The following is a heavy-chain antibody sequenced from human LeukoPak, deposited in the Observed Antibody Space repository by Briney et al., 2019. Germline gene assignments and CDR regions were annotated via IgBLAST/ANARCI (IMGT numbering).Heavy chain of an antibody. D-gene: IGHD6-6*01. CDR1: GFTVSSNY. J-gene: IGHJ4*02. CDR2: IYSGGST. Sequence: GGSLRLSCAASGFTVSSNYMSWVRQAPGKGLEWVSVIYSGGSTYYADSVKGRFTISRDNSKNTLYLQMNSLRVEDTAVYYCATRVVPAASYSSSSLDYWGQGTLVTVSS. CDR3: ATRVVPAASYSSSSLDY. V-gene: IGHV3-53*01.